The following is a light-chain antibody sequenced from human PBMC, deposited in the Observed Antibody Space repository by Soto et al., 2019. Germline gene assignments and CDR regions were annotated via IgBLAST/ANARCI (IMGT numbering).Light chain of an antibody. CDR3: QQYHSTPQT. V-gene: IGKV4-1*01. J-gene: IGKJ1*01. Sequence: DIVMTQSPDSLAVSLGERATINCRSSQSVLYIPDNQNYFAWYQQKPGHPPKMIINWASNRQSGVPDRFSGSGSGTDFTLTISSLQAEDVAVYYCQQYHSTPQTFGQGTKVEIK. CDR1: QSVLYIPDNQNY. CDR2: WAS.